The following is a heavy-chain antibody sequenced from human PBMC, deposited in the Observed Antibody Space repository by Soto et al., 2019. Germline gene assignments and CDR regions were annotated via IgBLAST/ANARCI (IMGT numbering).Heavy chain of an antibody. CDR1: GFTFSSYA. CDR2: ISDDGSNK. V-gene: IGHV3-30*04. CDR3: ASLRSFYNWNDFDD. J-gene: IGHJ4*02. D-gene: IGHD1-20*01. Sequence: GGSLRLSCAASGFTFSSYAMSWVRQAPGKGLEWVAVISDDGSNKYYADSVKGRFTISRDNSKNTLYLQMNSLRADDTADYYGASLRSFYNWNDFDDWGQGTLVTVSS.